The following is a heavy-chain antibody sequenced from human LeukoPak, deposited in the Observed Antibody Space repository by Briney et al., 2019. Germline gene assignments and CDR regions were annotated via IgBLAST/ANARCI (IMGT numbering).Heavy chain of an antibody. CDR3: ARDGYSSSSFVGWFDP. CDR2: IIPIFGTA. Sequence: PEASVKVSCKASGGTFSSYAISWVRQAPGQGLEWMGRIIPIFGTANYAQKFQGRVTITTDESTSTAYMELSSLRSEDTAVYYCARDGYSSSSFVGWFDPWGQGTLVTVSS. D-gene: IGHD6-6*01. V-gene: IGHV1-69*05. CDR1: GGTFSSYA. J-gene: IGHJ5*02.